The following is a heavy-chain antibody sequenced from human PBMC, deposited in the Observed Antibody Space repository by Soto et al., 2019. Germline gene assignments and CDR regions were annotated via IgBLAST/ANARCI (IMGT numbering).Heavy chain of an antibody. Sequence: ESVGGLVQPGRSLRLSCAASGFNFVDYAMHWVRQAPGKGLEWVSGISWSSVTFDYADSVKGRFTISRDNAKNSLYLQMNSLRAEDTAFYYCAKDHAEDFGYDLDYFDYWGQGTLVTVSS. D-gene: IGHD5-12*01. CDR2: ISWSSVTF. V-gene: IGHV3-9*01. CDR1: GFNFVDYA. CDR3: AKDHAEDFGYDLDYFDY. J-gene: IGHJ4*02.